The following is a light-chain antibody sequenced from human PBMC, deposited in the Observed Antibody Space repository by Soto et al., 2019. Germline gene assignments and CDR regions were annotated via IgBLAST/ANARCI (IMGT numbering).Light chain of an antibody. J-gene: IGLJ3*02. Sequence: QSALTQPRSVSGSPGQSVTISCTGTSSDVGGYNYVSWYQHHPGKAPKLIIYDVSKRPSGVPDRFSGSKSGNTASLTVSGLQAEDEADYYCSSYAGSNNWVFGGGTKVTVL. V-gene: IGLV2-11*01. CDR3: SSYAGSNNWV. CDR1: SSDVGGYNY. CDR2: DVS.